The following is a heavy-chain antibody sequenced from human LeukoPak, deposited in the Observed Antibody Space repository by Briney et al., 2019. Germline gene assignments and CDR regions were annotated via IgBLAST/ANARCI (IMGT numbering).Heavy chain of an antibody. CDR3: AREGSSSGFDY. D-gene: IGHD6-6*01. CDR2: ISSSGSPR. Sequence: GGSLRLSCATSGFTFSSYEMNWVRQAPGKGLEWVSYISSSGSPRDYADSAKGRFIISRDNAMNSLYLQMSSLRAEDTAVYYCAREGSSSGFDYWGQGALVTVSS. CDR1: GFTFSSYE. J-gene: IGHJ4*02. V-gene: IGHV3-48*03.